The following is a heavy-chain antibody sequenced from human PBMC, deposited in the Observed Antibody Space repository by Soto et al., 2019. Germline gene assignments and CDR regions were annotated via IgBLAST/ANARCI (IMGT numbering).Heavy chain of an antibody. CDR1: GGSISSGGYY. V-gene: IGHV4-31*03. J-gene: IGHJ4*02. D-gene: IGHD2-21*01. CDR3: ARAAWGDSGDY. Sequence: QVQLQESGPGLVKPSQTLSLTCTVSGGSISSGGYYWSWIRQHPGKGLEWIGYIYYSGSTYYVPSLKSRVTISVGTAKDPYSLKLCSVSDAETDLDYGARAAWGDSGDYWGQGTLVTVSS. CDR2: IYYSGST.